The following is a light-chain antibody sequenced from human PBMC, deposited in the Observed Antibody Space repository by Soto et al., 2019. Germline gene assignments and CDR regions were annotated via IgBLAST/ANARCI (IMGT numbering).Light chain of an antibody. Sequence: QSALTQPASVSGSPGQSITISCTGTSSDVGSYNLVSWYRQHPGKAPKLMIYEGSKRPSGVSNRFSGSKSGNTASLTISGLQAEDEADYYCCSYAGSSTFYVFGTGTKVTVL. V-gene: IGLV2-23*01. J-gene: IGLJ1*01. CDR1: SSDVGSYNL. CDR3: CSYAGSSTFYV. CDR2: EGS.